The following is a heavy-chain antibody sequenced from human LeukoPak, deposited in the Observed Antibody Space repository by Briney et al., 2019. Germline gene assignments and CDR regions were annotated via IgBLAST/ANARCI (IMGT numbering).Heavy chain of an antibody. D-gene: IGHD6-13*01. CDR2: ISSSSSYI. V-gene: IGHV3-21*01. CDR1: GFTFSSYS. J-gene: IGHJ3*02. CDR3: ARVYDSSSWYYDAFDI. Sequence: GGSLRLSCAASGFTFSSYSMNWVRQAPGKGLEWVSSISSSSSYIYYADSVRGRFTISRDNAKNSLYLQMNSLRAEDTAVYYCARVYDSSSWYYDAFDIWGQGTMVTVSS.